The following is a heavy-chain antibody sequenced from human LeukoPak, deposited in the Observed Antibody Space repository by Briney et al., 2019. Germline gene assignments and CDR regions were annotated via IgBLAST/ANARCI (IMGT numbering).Heavy chain of an antibody. CDR2: IYYSGST. D-gene: IGHD5-12*01. J-gene: IGHJ5*02. Sequence: SETLSLTCTVSGGSISGYYWSWIRQPPGKGLEWIGYIYYSGSTYYNPSLKSRVTISVDTSKNQFSLKLSSVTAADTAVYYCATGYTQRWFDPWGQGTLVTVSS. CDR3: ATGYTQRWFDP. V-gene: IGHV4-59*12. CDR1: GGSISGYY.